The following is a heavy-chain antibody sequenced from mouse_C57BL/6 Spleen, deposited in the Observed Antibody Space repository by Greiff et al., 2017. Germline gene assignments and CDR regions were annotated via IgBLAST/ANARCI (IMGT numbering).Heavy chain of an antibody. CDR3: ARRFHYDYVFFDY. CDR2: LSSGSSTI. V-gene: IGHV5-17*01. D-gene: IGHD2-4*01. Sequence: DVHLVESGGGLVKPGGSLKLSCAASGFTFSDYGMHWVRQAPEKGLEWVAYLSSGSSTIYYADTVKGRFTISRDNAKNTLFLQITSLRSEDTAMYYCARRFHYDYVFFDYWCQGTTLTVSS. CDR1: GFTFSDYG. J-gene: IGHJ2*01.